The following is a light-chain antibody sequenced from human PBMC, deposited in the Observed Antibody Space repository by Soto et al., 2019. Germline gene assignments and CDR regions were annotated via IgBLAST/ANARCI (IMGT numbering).Light chain of an antibody. CDR3: HQYAYSPHT. J-gene: IGKJ2*01. CDR2: NAY. Sequence: IVLTQSPGTLSLSPGERATLSCRASQSVGRNYLAWFQQKPGQAPRLLIYNAYSRDTGIPARFSGSGSGTDFTLTISRLEPEDFAVYYCHQYAYSPHTFGQGTKLETK. V-gene: IGKV3-20*01. CDR1: QSVGRNY.